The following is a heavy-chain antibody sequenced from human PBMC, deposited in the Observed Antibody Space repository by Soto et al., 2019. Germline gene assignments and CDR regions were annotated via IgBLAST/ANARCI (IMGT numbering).Heavy chain of an antibody. J-gene: IGHJ3*02. CDR3: ARVLLPNISVKCSNGVCWYPFDI. D-gene: IGHD2-8*01. V-gene: IGHV3-48*01. CDR1: GFTFSSYS. Sequence: GGSLRLSSAASGFTFSSYSMNWFRQAPGKGLEWVSYISSSSSTIYYADSVKGRFTISRDNAKNSLYLQMNSLRAEDTVVYYCARVLLPNISVKCSNGVCWYPFDIWTQGTMVTVSS. CDR2: ISSSSSTI.